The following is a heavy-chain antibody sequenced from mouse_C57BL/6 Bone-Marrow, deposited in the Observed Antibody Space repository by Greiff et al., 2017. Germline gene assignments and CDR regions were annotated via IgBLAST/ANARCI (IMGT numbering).Heavy chain of an antibody. CDR1: GYTFTSYW. Sequence: QVQLQQPGAELVKPGASVKMSCKASGYTFTSYWITWVKQRPGQGLEWIGDIYPGSGSTNYNEKFKSKATLTVDTSSSTAYMQLSSLTSEDSAVYYCARMYSNYAPFAYWGQGTLGTVSA. V-gene: IGHV1-55*01. D-gene: IGHD2-5*01. CDR3: ARMYSNYAPFAY. CDR2: IYPGSGST. J-gene: IGHJ3*01.